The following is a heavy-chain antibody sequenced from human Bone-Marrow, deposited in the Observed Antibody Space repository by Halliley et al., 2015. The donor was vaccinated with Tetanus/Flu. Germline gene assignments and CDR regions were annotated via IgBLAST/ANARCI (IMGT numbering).Heavy chain of an antibody. CDR2: IYPGDSDT. D-gene: IGHD2-21*02. J-gene: IGHJ3*02. Sequence: VGLIYPGDSDTKYSPPFQGQVTISADKSISTAYLRWSSLKASDSAMYYCASNVLVTDDDAFDIWGQGTMVTVSS. V-gene: IGHV5-51*01. CDR3: ASNVLVTDDDAFDI.